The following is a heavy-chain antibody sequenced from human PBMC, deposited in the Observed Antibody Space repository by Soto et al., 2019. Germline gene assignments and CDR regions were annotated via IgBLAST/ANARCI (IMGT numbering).Heavy chain of an antibody. V-gene: IGHV3-23*01. CDR2: ISGSGGST. J-gene: IGHJ6*02. Sequence: GGSLRLSCAASGFTFSSYAMSWVRQAPGKGLEWVSAISGSGGSTYYADSVKGRFTISRDNSKNTLYLQMNSLRAEDTAVYYCANGVWPNYYYYYGMYVWGQGTTVTVSS. CDR1: GFTFSSYA. CDR3: ANGVWPNYYYYYGMYV. D-gene: IGHD2-8*01.